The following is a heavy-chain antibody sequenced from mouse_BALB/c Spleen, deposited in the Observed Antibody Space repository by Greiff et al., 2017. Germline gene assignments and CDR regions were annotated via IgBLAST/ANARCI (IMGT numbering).Heavy chain of an antibody. Sequence: EVQLQQSGAELVKPGASVKLSCTASGFNIKDTYMHWVKQRPEQGLEWLGRIDPANGNTKYDPKFQGKATITADTSSNTAYLQLSSLTSEDTAVYYCARSGGNYVEYFDYWGQGTTLTVSS. D-gene: IGHD2-1*01. CDR1: GFNIKDTY. J-gene: IGHJ2*01. CDR3: ARSGGNYVEYFDY. CDR2: IDPANGNT. V-gene: IGHV14-3*02.